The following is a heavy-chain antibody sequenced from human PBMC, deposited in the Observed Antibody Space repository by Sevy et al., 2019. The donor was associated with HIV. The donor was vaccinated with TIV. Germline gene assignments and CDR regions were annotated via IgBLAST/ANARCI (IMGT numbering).Heavy chain of an antibody. Sequence: ASVKVSCKASGYTFTSYGISWVRQAPGQGLEWMGWISAYNGNTNYAQKLQGRVTMTTDTSTSTAYMELRSLRSDDTAVYYCARDKAELWGYDFWSGYYMGNWFDPWGQGTLVTVSS. V-gene: IGHV1-18*01. CDR2: ISAYNGNT. CDR1: GYTFTSYG. J-gene: IGHJ5*02. CDR3: ARDKAELWGYDFWSGYYMGNWFDP. D-gene: IGHD3-3*01.